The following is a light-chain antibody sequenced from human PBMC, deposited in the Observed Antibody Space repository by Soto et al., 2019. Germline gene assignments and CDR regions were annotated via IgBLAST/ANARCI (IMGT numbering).Light chain of an antibody. J-gene: IGLJ2*01. CDR3: GTWDSGLNIGL. CDR1: SADIGNHY. CDR2: DNN. V-gene: IGLV1-51*01. Sequence: QSVLTQPPSVSAAPGQKLTISCFGTSADIGNHYVSCYQHLPGTAPKLIIYDNNKRPSGIPDRFSASKSGTSATLDITGLQTGDEADYYCGTWDSGLNIGLFGGGTK.